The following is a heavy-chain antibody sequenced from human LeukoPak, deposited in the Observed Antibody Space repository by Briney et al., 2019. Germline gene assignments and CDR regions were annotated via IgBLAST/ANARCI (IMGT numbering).Heavy chain of an antibody. J-gene: IGHJ3*01. CDR3: GRDPNGDYVGAFDF. Sequence: QPGGPLRLSCAASRFTFSNYAMTWVRQAPGRGLEWVSSIRGSGDGPSYADSVMGRFTMSRDNSNNMLYLQMNSLRVEDTAVYYCGRDPNGDYVGAFDFWGPGTLVTVSS. D-gene: IGHD4-17*01. CDR1: RFTFSNYA. CDR2: IRGSGDGP. V-gene: IGHV3-23*01.